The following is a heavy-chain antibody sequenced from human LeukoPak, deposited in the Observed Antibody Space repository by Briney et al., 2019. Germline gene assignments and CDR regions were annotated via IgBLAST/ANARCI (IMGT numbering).Heavy chain of an antibody. J-gene: IGHJ3*02. CDR1: GFTFSSYA. CDR2: ISYDGSNK. V-gene: IGHV3-30-3*01. CDR3: ARDQGDGYNLGAFDI. D-gene: IGHD5-24*01. Sequence: PGGSLRLSCAASGFTFSSYAMHWVRQAPGKGLERVAVISYDGSNKYYADSVKGRFTISRDNSKNTLYLQMNSLRAEDTAVYYCARDQGDGYNLGAFDIWGQGTMVTVSS.